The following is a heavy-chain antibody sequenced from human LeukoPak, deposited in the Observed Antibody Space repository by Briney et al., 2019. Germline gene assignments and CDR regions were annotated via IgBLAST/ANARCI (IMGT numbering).Heavy chain of an antibody. CDR3: ARGFGDWGLSWFDP. D-gene: IGHD3-10*01. V-gene: IGHV4-59*08. CDR2: IYYSGGT. CDR1: GGSFSGYY. Sequence: SETLSLTCAVYGGSFSGYYWSWIRQPPGKGLGWIGYIYYSGGTSYNPSLKSRVTMSVDTSKNQFSLRLSTVTAADTAVYYCARGFGDWGLSWFDPWGQGTLVTVSS. J-gene: IGHJ5*02.